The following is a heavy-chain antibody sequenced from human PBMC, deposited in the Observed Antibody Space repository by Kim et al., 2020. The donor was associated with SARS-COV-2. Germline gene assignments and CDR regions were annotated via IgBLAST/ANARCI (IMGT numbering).Heavy chain of an antibody. J-gene: IGHJ4*02. V-gene: IGHV3-30*01. CDR3: ARARGGYSYGDY. Sequence: YSADSVKGRFTISRDNSKNTLYLQMNSLRAEDTAVYYCARARGGYSYGDYWGQGTLVTVSS. D-gene: IGHD5-18*01.